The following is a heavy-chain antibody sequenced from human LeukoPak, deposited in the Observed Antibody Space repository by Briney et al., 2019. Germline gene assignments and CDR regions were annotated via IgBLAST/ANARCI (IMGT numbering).Heavy chain of an antibody. CDR1: GGSFSGYY. J-gene: IGHJ3*02. Sequence: SETLSLTCAVYGGSFSGYYWSWIRQPPGKGLEWIGEINHSGSTNYNPSLKSRVTISVDTSKNQFSLKLSSVTAADTAVYYCARGPRPLYYYDSSGWDAFDIWGQGTMVTLSS. D-gene: IGHD3-22*01. CDR3: ARGPRPLYYYDSSGWDAFDI. V-gene: IGHV4-34*01. CDR2: INHSGST.